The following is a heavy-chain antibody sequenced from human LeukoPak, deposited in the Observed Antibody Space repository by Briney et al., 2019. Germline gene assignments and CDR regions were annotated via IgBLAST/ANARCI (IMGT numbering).Heavy chain of an antibody. V-gene: IGHV3-33*08. CDR3: ARDPPPRAS. CDR1: GFTFRSYS. J-gene: IGHJ3*01. CDR2: IWYGGSNK. Sequence: GGSLRLSCAASGFTFRSYSMNWVRQAPGKGLEWVAVIWYGGSNKYYADSVKGRFTISRDNSKNTLYLQMNSLRAEDTAVYYCARDPPPRASWGQGTMVTVSS.